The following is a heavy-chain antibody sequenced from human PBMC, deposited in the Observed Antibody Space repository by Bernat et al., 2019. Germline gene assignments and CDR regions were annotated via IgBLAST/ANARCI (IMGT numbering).Heavy chain of an antibody. CDR2: IYYSGST. D-gene: IGHD6-19*01. V-gene: IGHV4-39*01. CDR1: GGSISSSDYY. CDR3: ARTGGVAGNFDS. J-gene: IGHJ4*02. Sequence: QLQLQESGPGLVKPSETLSLTCTVSGGSISSSDYYWGWIRQPPGKGLEWIGSIYYSGSTYSNPSHKSRVTISVDTSKNQFSLKLSSVTAADTAVYYCARTGGVAGNFDSWGQGTLVTVSS.